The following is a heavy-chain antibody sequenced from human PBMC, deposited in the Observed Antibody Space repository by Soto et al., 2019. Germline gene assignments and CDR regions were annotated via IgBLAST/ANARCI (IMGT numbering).Heavy chain of an antibody. J-gene: IGHJ4*02. CDR1: GFTFSSYA. Sequence: GGSLRLSCAASGFTFSSYAMHWVRQAPGKGLEWVAVIWYDGSNKYYADSVKGRFTISRDNSKDTLYLQMNSLRAEDTAVYYCARALVPYRTASLDYWGQGTLVTAPQ. D-gene: IGHD2-2*01. CDR3: ARALVPYRTASLDY. V-gene: IGHV3-33*08. CDR2: IWYDGSNK.